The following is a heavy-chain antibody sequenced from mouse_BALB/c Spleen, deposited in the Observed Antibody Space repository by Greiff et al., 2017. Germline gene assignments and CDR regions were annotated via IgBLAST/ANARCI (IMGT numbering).Heavy chain of an antibody. D-gene: IGHD1-2*01. Sequence: EVKLMESGGGLVQPGGSLRLSCATSGFTFTDYYMSWVRQPPGKALEWLGFIRNKANGYTTEYSASVKGRFTISRDNSQSILYLQMNTLRAEDSATYYCARPIHYYGYGYWGQGTTLTVSA. J-gene: IGHJ2*01. CDR3: ARPIHYYGYGY. CDR2: IRNKANGYTT. V-gene: IGHV7-3*02. CDR1: GFTFTDYY.